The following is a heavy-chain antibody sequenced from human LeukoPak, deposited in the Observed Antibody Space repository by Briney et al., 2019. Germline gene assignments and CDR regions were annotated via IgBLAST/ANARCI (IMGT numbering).Heavy chain of an antibody. J-gene: IGHJ4*02. CDR3: ARDGVAYGSGSFFPY. CDR1: GITLSNYG. V-gene: IGHV3-30*03. Sequence: GGSLRLSCAVSGITLSNYGMSWVRQAPGKGLEWVAGISYDGRNEYYADSVKGRFTISRDNSKNTLYLQMSNLGADVTAVYHCARDGVAYGSGSFFPYWGQGALVTVSP. CDR2: ISYDGRNE. D-gene: IGHD3-10*01.